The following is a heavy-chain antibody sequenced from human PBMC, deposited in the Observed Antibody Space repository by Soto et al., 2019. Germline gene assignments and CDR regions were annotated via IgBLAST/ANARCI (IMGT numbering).Heavy chain of an antibody. J-gene: IGHJ4*02. CDR1: GFSIPTNGYS. V-gene: IGHV4-30-2*01. CDR3: ATYTALAKYYFDY. CDR2: IYPSGTI. Sequence: ALSASYAVAGFSIPTNGYSWSWIRQPPGKGLEWIGYIYPSGTIFYNPSLNSRVTISADTSNNQFSLKLTSVTAADTAVYFCATYTALAKYYFDYWGRGTLVTVSS. D-gene: IGHD3-16*01.